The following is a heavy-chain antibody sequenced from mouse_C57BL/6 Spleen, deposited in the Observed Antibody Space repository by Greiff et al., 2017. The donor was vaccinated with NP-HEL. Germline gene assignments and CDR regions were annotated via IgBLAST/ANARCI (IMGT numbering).Heavy chain of an antibody. Sequence: VQLQQSGAELVRPGTSVKVSCKASGYAFTNYLIEWVKQRPGQGLEWIGVINPGSGGTNYNEKFKGKATLTADKSSSTAYMQLSSLTSEDSAVYFCARSGYSNYEGYAMDYWGQGTSVTVSS. CDR3: ARSGYSNYEGYAMDY. CDR1: GYAFTNYL. V-gene: IGHV1-54*01. J-gene: IGHJ4*01. D-gene: IGHD2-5*01. CDR2: INPGSGGT.